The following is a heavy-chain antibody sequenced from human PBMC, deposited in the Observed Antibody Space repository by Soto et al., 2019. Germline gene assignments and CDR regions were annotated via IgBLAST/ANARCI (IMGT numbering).Heavy chain of an antibody. CDR1: GFTFDDYA. J-gene: IGHJ5*02. CDR3: AKAEPIAAAGRRENWLAP. CDR2: ISWNSGSI. Sequence: EVQLVESGGGLVQPGRSLRLSCAASGFTFDDYAMHWVRQAPGKGLEWVSGISWNSGSIGYADSVKGRFTISRDNAKKSLDLQMNSLRAEDTALYYCAKAEPIAAAGRRENWLAPWGKGTLVPVSS. D-gene: IGHD6-13*01. V-gene: IGHV3-9*01.